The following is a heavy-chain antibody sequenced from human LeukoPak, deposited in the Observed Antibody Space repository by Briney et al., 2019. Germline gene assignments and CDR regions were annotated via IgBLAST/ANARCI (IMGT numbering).Heavy chain of an antibody. J-gene: IGHJ3*02. D-gene: IGHD1-26*01. Sequence: GASVKVSCKASGYTFTGYYMHWVRQAPGQGLEWMGWINPNSGGTNYAQKLQGRVTMTTDTSTSTAYMELRSLRSDDTAVYYCARGVSGSYYDAFDIWGQGTMVTVSS. CDR1: GYTFTGYY. CDR2: INPNSGGT. V-gene: IGHV1-2*02. CDR3: ARGVSGSYYDAFDI.